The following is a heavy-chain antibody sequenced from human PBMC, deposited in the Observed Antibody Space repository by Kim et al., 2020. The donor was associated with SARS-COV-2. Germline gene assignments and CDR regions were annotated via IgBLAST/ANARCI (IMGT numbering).Heavy chain of an antibody. V-gene: IGHV1-69*13. CDR1: GGTFSSYA. J-gene: IGHJ6*02. D-gene: IGHD2-15*01. Sequence: SVKVSCKASGGTFSSYAISWVRQAPGQGLEWMGGIIPIFGTANYAQKFQGRVTITADESTSTAYMELSSLRSEDTAVYYCARGFVVVVAAPYYYYGMDVWGQGTTVTVSS. CDR2: IIPIFGTA. CDR3: ARGFVVVVAAPYYYYGMDV.